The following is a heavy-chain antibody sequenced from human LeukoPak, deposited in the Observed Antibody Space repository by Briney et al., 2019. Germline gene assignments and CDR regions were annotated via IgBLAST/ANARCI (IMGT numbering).Heavy chain of an antibody. J-gene: IGHJ1*01. CDR3: ARAREYCIKSNCYEYFQE. CDR2: IYTTGST. CDR1: GLTVRTNS. V-gene: IGHV3-53*01. Sequence: PGGSLRLSCAASGLTVRTNSMGWVRQAPGKGLEWVSVIYTTGSTYYEDSVNGPSRTSRDNSKNTLDIQMNRLRVDDTAFYYCARAREYCIKSNCYEYFQEWGQGTLVTVSS. D-gene: IGHD2-2*01.